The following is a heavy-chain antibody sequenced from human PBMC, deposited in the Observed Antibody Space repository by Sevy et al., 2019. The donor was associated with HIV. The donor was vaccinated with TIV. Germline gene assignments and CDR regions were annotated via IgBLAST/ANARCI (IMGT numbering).Heavy chain of an antibody. J-gene: IGHJ3*02. V-gene: IGHV3-30-3*01. CDR1: GFTFSSYA. D-gene: IGHD6-13*01. CDR3: ARGMYSYDAFDI. CDR2: ISYDGSNK. Sequence: GGSLRLSCAASGFTFSSYAVHWVRQAPGKGLEWVAVISYDGSNKYYADSVKGRFTISRDNSKNTLYLQMNSLRAEDTAVYYCARGMYSYDAFDIWGQGTMVTVSS.